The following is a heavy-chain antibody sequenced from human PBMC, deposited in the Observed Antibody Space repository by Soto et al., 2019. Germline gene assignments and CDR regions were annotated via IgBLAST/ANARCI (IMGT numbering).Heavy chain of an antibody. CDR3: ARDKDGYSLGY. J-gene: IGHJ4*02. CDR1: GGTCSSYA. V-gene: IGHV1-69*13. CDR2: IIPIFGTA. Sequence: GSSVKVSCKASGGTCSSYAISWVRQAPGQPLEWMGGIIPIFGTANHAQKFQGRVTITADESTSTAYMELSSLRSEDTAVYYCARDKDGYSLGYWGQGTLVTVSS. D-gene: IGHD5-18*01.